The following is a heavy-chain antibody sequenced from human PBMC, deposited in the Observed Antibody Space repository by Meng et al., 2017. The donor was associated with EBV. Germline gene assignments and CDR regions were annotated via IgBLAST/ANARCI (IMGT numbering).Heavy chain of an antibody. J-gene: IGHJ4*02. V-gene: IGHV4-39*07. CDR2: IYYSGST. D-gene: IGHD3-10*01. Sequence: QLQLQESGPGLGKPSXXLSLTXPVSGGSISSSSYYWGWIRQPPGKGLEWIGSIYYSGSTYYNPSLKSRVTISVDTSKNQFSLKLSSVTAADTAVYYCARSSPVRFGELSNWCQGTLVTVSS. CDR1: GGSISSSSYY. CDR3: ARSSPVRFGELSN.